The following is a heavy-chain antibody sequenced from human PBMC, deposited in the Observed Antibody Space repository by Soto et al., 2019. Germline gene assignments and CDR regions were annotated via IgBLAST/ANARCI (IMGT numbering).Heavy chain of an antibody. Sequence: TGESLKISCKGSGYRFSSYWIAWVRQMPGKGLECMGIINPGDSETRYSPSFQGQVTISADKSISTAYLHWSSLKASDTAMYYCARTLYYYDNSGSYTYWGQGTLVTVSS. D-gene: IGHD3-22*01. CDR1: GYRFSSYW. J-gene: IGHJ4*02. CDR2: INPGDSET. V-gene: IGHV5-51*01. CDR3: ARTLYYYDNSGSYTY.